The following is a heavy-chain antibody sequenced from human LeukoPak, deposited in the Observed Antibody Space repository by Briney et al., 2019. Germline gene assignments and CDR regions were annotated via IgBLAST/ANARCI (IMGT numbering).Heavy chain of an antibody. CDR1: GGTFSSYA. CDR2: IIPILGIA. CDR3: ATIPITIFGVVIIGGPLDY. Sequence: SVKVSFKASGGTFSSYAISWVRQAPGQGLEWMGRIIPILGIANYAQKFQGRVTITADKSTSTAYMELSSLRSEDTAVYYCATIPITIFGVVIIGGPLDYWGQGTLVTVSS. J-gene: IGHJ4*02. D-gene: IGHD3-3*01. V-gene: IGHV1-69*04.